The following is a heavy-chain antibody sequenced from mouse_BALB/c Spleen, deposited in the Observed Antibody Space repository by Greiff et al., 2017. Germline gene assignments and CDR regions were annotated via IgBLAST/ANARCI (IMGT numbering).Heavy chain of an antibody. CDR1: GFTFSSYG. Sequence: EVKVVESGGDLVKPGGSLKLSCAASGFTFSSYGMSWVRQTPDKRLEWVATISSGGSYTYYPDSVKGRFTISRDNAKNTLYLQMSSLKSEDTAMYYCARPQLGFAYWGQGTVVTVSA. CDR2: ISSGGSYT. CDR3: ARPQLGFAY. J-gene: IGHJ3*01. D-gene: IGHD4-1*02. V-gene: IGHV5-6*01.